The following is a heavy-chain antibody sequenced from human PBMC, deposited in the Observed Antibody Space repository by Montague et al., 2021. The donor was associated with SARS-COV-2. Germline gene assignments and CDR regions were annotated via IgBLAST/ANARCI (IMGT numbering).Heavy chain of an antibody. Sequence: SGKVSFKASGDTFNSNDINWMRQATGQGLEWMGWMNPNSGNTGHVQKFQGRVTMTRDTSISTVYMELSSLRSEDTAVYYCAVAYGGPRNAFDIWGQGTMVTVSS. J-gene: IGHJ3*02. CDR1: GDTFNSND. CDR2: MNPNSGNT. CDR3: AVAYGGPRNAFDI. D-gene: IGHD4-23*01. V-gene: IGHV1-8*01.